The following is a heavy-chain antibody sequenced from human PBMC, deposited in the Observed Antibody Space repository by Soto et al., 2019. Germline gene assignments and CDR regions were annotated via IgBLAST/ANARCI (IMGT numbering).Heavy chain of an antibody. Sequence: GGSLRLSCTASGFPFSSYAMHWVRQAPGRGLEWVSAVSGSGDSTYYADSVKGRFTISRDNSKNTLYLQMNSLRAEDTAVYYCAKGRASDCPGCTQDYWGQGTLVTVSS. CDR3: AKGRASDCPGCTQDY. J-gene: IGHJ4*02. D-gene: IGHD2-21*02. V-gene: IGHV3-23*01. CDR2: VSGSGDST. CDR1: GFPFSSYA.